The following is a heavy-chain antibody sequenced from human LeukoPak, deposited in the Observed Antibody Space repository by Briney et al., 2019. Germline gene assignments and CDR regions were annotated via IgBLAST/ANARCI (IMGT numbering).Heavy chain of an antibody. J-gene: IGHJ3*02. CDR2: INAGNGNT. V-gene: IGHV1-3*01. CDR3: ARYSSSFDDAFDI. Sequence: ASVKVSCKSSGYTFTSYAMHWVRQAPGQRLEWMGWINAGNGNTKYSQKFQGRVTITRDTSASTAYMELSSLRSEDTAVYYCARYSSSFDDAFDIWGQGTMVTVSS. CDR1: GYTFTSYA. D-gene: IGHD6-13*01.